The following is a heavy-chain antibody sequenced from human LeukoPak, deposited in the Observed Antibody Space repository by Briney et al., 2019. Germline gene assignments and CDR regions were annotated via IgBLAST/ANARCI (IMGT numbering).Heavy chain of an antibody. CDR1: GGSISSSSYY. D-gene: IGHD4-17*01. Sequence: SETLSLTCTVSGGSISSSSYYWGWIRQPPGKGLEWFGSIYYSGSTYYNPSLKSRVTISVDTSKNQFSLKLSSVTAADTAVYYCARHPDYGDYPLDYWGQGTLVTVSS. CDR2: IYYSGST. J-gene: IGHJ4*02. CDR3: ARHPDYGDYPLDY. V-gene: IGHV4-39*01.